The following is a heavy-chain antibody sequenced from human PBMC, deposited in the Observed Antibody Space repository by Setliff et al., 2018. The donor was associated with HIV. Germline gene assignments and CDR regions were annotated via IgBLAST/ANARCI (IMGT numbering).Heavy chain of an antibody. CDR1: GGSFSGYY. CDR2: INHSGST. Sequence: ASETLSLTCAVYGGSFSGYYWSWIRQPPGKGLEWIGEINHSGSTNYNPSIKSRVTISVDTSKDQFSLKLSSVTAADTAVYYCARVDGYDFWSGYYTPHAFDIWGQGTMVTVSS. CDR3: ARVDGYDFWSGYYTPHAFDI. D-gene: IGHD3-3*01. J-gene: IGHJ3*02. V-gene: IGHV4-34*01.